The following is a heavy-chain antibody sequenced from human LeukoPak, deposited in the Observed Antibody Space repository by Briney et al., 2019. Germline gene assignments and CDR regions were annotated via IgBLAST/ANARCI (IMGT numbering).Heavy chain of an antibody. CDR3: ARVGVPQYAFDI. V-gene: IGHV3-74*01. CDR1: GFTFGSYW. Sequence: GGSLRLSCVASGFTFGSYWMHWVRQVPGKGPVWVSRINSDGRITSYADSVKGRFTISRDNAKNTLYLQMNSLRAEDTAVYSCARVGVPQYAFDIWGQGTWVTVSS. J-gene: IGHJ3*02. D-gene: IGHD2-2*01. CDR2: INSDGRIT.